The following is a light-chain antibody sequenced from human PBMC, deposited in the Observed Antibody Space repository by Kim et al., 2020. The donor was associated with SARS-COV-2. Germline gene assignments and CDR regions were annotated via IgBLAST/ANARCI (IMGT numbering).Light chain of an antibody. Sequence: SYELTQPPSVSVSPGQTASITCSGDKLGDKYACWYQQKPGQSPVLVIYQGSKRPSGIPERFSGSNSGNTATLTISGTQAMDEADYYCQAWDSSTPGIFGGGTQLTVL. J-gene: IGLJ2*01. CDR2: QGS. CDR1: KLGDKY. V-gene: IGLV3-1*01. CDR3: QAWDSSTPGI.